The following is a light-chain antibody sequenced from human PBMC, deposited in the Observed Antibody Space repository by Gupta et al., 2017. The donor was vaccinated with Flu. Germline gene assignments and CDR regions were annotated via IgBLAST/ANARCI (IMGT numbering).Light chain of an antibody. CDR2: AAS. CDR1: HSVANY. V-gene: IGKV1-39*01. J-gene: IGKJ2*01. CDR3: QQSSSTPHT. Sequence: DLQMTQSRSSLSASVGDTVTITCLASHSVANYFNWYQQKPGTVPRLLIYAASSLHDGVPSRFSGSGSGTDFTLTISSLQPEDSATYYCQQSSSTPHTFGQGTKVQIK.